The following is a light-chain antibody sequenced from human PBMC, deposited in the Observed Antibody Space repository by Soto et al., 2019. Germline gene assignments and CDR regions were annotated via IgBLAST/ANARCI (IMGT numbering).Light chain of an antibody. V-gene: IGLV4-69*01. CDR1: SGHSSYA. J-gene: IGLJ2*01. CDR2: LNSDGSH. Sequence: QLVLTQSPSASASLGASVKPTCTLSSGHSSYAIAWHQQQPEKGPRFLMKLNSDGSHNKGDGIPDRFSGSSSGAERHLTISSLQSEDEADYYCQTWGTGILVFGGGTKLTVL. CDR3: QTWGTGILV.